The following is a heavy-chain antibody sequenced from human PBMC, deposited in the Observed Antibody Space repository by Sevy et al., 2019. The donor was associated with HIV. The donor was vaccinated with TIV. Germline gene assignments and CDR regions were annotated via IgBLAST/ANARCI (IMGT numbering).Heavy chain of an antibody. J-gene: IGHJ6*02. CDR1: GFTFSSYW. CDR3: ARDCSSASCLWGMDV. V-gene: IGHV3-7*03. D-gene: IGHD2-2*01. CDR2: IKRDGSEK. Sequence: GGSLRLSCAASGFTFSSYWMSWVRQAPGKGLEWVANIKRDGSEKYYVDSVKGRFTISRHNAKNSLYLQMNSLRAEDTAVYYCARDCSSASCLWGMDVWGQGTTVTVSS.